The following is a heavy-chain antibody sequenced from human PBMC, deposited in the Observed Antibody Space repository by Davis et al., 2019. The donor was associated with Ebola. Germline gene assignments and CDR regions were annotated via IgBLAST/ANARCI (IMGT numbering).Heavy chain of an antibody. CDR1: GFTFSSYG. CDR3: ARALTYDSSGYSGY. CDR2: ISYDGSNK. V-gene: IGHV3-30*03. J-gene: IGHJ4*02. Sequence: GESLKISCAASGFTFSSYGMHWVRQAPGKGLEWVAVISYDGSNKYYADSVKGRFTISRDNSKNTLYLQMNSLRAEDTAVYYCARALTYDSSGYSGYWGQGTLVTVSS. D-gene: IGHD3-22*01.